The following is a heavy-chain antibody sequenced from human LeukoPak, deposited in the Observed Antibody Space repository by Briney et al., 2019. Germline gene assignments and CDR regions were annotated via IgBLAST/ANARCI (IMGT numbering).Heavy chain of an antibody. CDR3: AKWGHYYDSSGYSLPGGFDY. J-gene: IGHJ4*02. CDR1: GFTVSSNY. V-gene: IGHV3-53*01. CDR2: IYSVDST. D-gene: IGHD3-22*01. Sequence: GGSLRLSCVASGFTVSSNYMSWVRQAPGKGLEWVSVIYSVDSTYYADSVKGRFTISRDNSKNTLYLQMNSLRAEDTAVYYCAKWGHYYDSSGYSLPGGFDYWGQGTLVTVSS.